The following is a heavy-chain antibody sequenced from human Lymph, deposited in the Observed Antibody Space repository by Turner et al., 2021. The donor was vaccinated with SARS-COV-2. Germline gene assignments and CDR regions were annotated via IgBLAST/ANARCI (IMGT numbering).Heavy chain of an antibody. D-gene: IGHD6-6*01. J-gene: IGHJ4*02. Sequence: QVQLVQSGAEVKKPGSSVKVSCKASGGTFSTYTISWVRQAPGQGLEWMGGIIPIFGTANYAQKFQGRVTITADESTSTAYMELSSLRSEDTAAYYCTRGETIAAHYDYWGQGTLVTVSS. V-gene: IGHV1-69*01. CDR1: GGTFSTYT. CDR3: TRGETIAAHYDY. CDR2: IIPIFGTA.